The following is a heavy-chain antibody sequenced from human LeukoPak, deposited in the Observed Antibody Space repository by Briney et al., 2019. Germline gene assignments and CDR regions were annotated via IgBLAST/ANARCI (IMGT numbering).Heavy chain of an antibody. D-gene: IGHD1-26*01. Sequence: PVGSLRLSCEASGFTFSKAWMSWVRQAPGKGLEWVGRFKSKTDGGTTDYAAPVKGRFTISRDDSKNTLFLQMNSLKAEDTAVYYCTSGRIVRTTTADYWGQGTLVTVSS. CDR2: FKSKTDGGTT. J-gene: IGHJ4*02. CDR1: GFTFSKAW. V-gene: IGHV3-15*01. CDR3: TSGRIVRTTTADY.